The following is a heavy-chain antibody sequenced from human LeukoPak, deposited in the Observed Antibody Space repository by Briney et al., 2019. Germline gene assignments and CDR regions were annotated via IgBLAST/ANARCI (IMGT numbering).Heavy chain of an antibody. CDR1: GYTFTSYY. CDR3: ASPFPAGYSSGWDPYGMDV. V-gene: IGHV1-46*01. J-gene: IGHJ6*02. D-gene: IGHD6-19*01. CDR2: INPSGGST. Sequence: ASVKVSCKASGYTFTSYYMHWVRQAPGQGLEWMGIINPSGGSTSYAQKFQGRVTMTRDTSTSTVYMELSSLRSEDTAVYYCASPFPAGYSSGWDPYGMDVWGQGTTVTVSS.